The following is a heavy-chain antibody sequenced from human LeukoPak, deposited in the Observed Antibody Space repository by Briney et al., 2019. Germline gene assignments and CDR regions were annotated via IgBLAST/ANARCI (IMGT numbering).Heavy chain of an antibody. J-gene: IGHJ4*02. V-gene: IGHV3-74*01. CDR3: ARAGYTYGFDY. Sequence: GSLRLSCAASGFTFSSYWMHWVRQAPGKGLVWVARFNGDGSRTSYADSVKGRFTISRDNAKNTLYLQMNSLRDDDTAVYYCARAGYTYGFDYWGQGTLVTVSS. CDR1: GFTFSSYW. D-gene: IGHD5-18*01. CDR2: FNGDGSRT.